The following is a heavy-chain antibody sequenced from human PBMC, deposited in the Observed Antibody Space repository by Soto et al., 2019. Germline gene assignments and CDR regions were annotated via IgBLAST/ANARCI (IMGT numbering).Heavy chain of an antibody. D-gene: IGHD7-27*01. Sequence: QVQLQESGPGLVKPSETLSLTCTVSGGSITGYYWSWIRQSPGRGLEWIGCSYFTGATNYNPSLKSRVTLSVDTSKNQFSLRLDSATAADTAVYYCARERTPRTGFDYWGQGTLLTVSS. CDR3: ARERTPRTGFDY. V-gene: IGHV4-59*12. CDR1: GGSITGYY. J-gene: IGHJ4*02. CDR2: SYFTGAT.